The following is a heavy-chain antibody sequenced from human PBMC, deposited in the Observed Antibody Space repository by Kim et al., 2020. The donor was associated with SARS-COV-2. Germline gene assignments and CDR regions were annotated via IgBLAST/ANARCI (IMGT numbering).Heavy chain of an antibody. J-gene: IGHJ6*02. CDR3: ARDPLTRGGMDV. Sequence: GGSLRLSCAASGFTFSSYWMHWVRQAPGKGLVWVSRINSDGSRTSYADSVKGRFTISRDNAKNTLYLQMNSLRAEDTAVYYCARDPLTRGGMDVWGQGTTVTVSS. CDR1: GFTFSSYW. CDR2: INSDGSRT. V-gene: IGHV3-74*01. D-gene: IGHD3-9*01.